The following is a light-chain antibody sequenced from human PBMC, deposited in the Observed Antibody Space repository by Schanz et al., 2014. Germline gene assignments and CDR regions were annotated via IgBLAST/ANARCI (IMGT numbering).Light chain of an antibody. CDR2: GAS. CDR3: QQYGSSPRT. J-gene: IGKJ1*01. Sequence: EIVLTQSPGTLSLSPGERVTLSCRASQSVSSNLAWYQQKPGQAPRLLIYGASTRATGIPDRFSGSGSGTDFTLTISRLEPEDFAVYYCQQYGSSPRTFGQGTKVEIK. CDR1: QSVSSN. V-gene: IGKV3-20*01.